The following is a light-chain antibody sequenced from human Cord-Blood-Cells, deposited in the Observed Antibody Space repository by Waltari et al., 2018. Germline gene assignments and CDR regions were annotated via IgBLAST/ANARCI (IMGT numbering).Light chain of an antibody. J-gene: IGKJ2*01. Sequence: DIVMTQSPDSLAVSLGERATINCKSSQSVLYSSNNKNYLAWYQQKPGQTTKLLIXWASTRESGFPDRFSGSGSGTDFTLTISSLQAEDVAVYYCQQYYSTHTFGQGTKLEIK. CDR2: WAS. CDR3: QQYYSTHT. CDR1: QSVLYSSNNKNY. V-gene: IGKV4-1*01.